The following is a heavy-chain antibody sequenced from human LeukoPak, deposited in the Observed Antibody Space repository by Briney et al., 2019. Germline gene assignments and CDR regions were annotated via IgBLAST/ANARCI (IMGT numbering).Heavy chain of an antibody. CDR3: ARALCSSTSCYKDTDNWFDP. V-gene: IGHV1-18*01. CDR1: GYTFTSYG. CDR2: ISAYNGNT. Sequence: ASVKVSCKASGYTFTSYGISWVRQALGQGLEWMGWISAYNGNTNYAQKLQGRVTMTTDTSTSTAYMELRSLRSDDTAVYYCARALCSSTSCYKDTDNWFDPWGQGTLVTVSS. D-gene: IGHD2-2*02. J-gene: IGHJ5*02.